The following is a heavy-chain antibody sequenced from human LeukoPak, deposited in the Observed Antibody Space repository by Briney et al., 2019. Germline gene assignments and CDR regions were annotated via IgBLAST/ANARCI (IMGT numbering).Heavy chain of an antibody. CDR3: AKEGTAMDYGGNSVVYY. J-gene: IGHJ4*02. D-gene: IGHD4-23*01. CDR1: GFTFSSYA. CDR2: ISGSGGST. Sequence: GGSLRLSCAASGFTFSSYAMSWVRRAPGKGLEWVSAISGSGGSTYYADSVKGRFTISRDNSKNTLYLQMNSLRAEDTAVYYCAKEGTAMDYGGNSVVYYWGQGTLVTVSS. V-gene: IGHV3-23*01.